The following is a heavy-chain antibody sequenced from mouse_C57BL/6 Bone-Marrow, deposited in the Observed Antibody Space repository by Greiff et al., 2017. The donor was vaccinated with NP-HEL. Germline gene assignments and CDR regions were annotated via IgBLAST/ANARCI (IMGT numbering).Heavy chain of an antibody. J-gene: IGHJ1*03. CDR3: ARRQLLRSYFDV. CDR2: IHPNSGST. Sequence: QVQLQQPGAELVKPGASVKLSCKASGYTFTSYWMHWVKQRPGQGLEWIGMIHPNSGSTNYNEKFKSKATLTVDKSSSTDYMQLSSLTSEDSAVYYCARRQLLRSYFDVWGTGTTVTVTS. D-gene: IGHD1-1*01. CDR1: GYTFTSYW. V-gene: IGHV1-64*01.